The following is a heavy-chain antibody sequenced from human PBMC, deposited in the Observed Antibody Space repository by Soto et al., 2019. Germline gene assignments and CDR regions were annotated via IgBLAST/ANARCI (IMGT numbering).Heavy chain of an antibody. V-gene: IGHV5-51*01. D-gene: IGHD2-15*01. CDR2: IYPGDSDT. CDR3: ARGGYCSGGSCYSDYYYYMDV. Sequence: GESLRISSKGSGYSFTSYWIGWVRQMPGKGLEWMGIIYPGDSDTRYSPSFQGQVTISADKSISTAYLQWSSLKASDTAMYYCARGGYCSGGSCYSDYYYYMDVWGKGTTVTVSS. CDR1: GYSFTSYW. J-gene: IGHJ6*03.